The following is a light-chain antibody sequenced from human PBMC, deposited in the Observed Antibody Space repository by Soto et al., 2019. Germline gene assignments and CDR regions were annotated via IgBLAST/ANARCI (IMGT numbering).Light chain of an antibody. V-gene: IGLV6-57*04. Sequence: NFMLTQTHSVSESPGKTVTFSCTRSSGSIASDYVQWYQQRPGSAPTSLIYENRHRPSGVPDRFSGSIDSSSNSASLTISGLKTEDEADYYCQSYDSSSVIFGGGTKVTVL. J-gene: IGLJ2*01. CDR2: ENR. CDR1: SGSIASDY. CDR3: QSYDSSSVI.